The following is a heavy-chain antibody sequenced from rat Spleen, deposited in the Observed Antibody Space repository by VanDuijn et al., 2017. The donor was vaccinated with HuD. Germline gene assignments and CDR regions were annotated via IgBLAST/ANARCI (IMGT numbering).Heavy chain of an antibody. Sequence: EVQLVESGGGLVQPGRSLKLSCAASGLRFSNYDMAWVRQAPTKGLEWVASIIYDGSGTYYRDSVKGRFTISRDNAKSTLYLQMDSLRSEETATYYCASFDYWGQGVMVTVSS. V-gene: IGHV5S10*01. CDR2: IIYDGSGT. J-gene: IGHJ2*01. CDR3: ASFDY. CDR1: GLRFSNYD.